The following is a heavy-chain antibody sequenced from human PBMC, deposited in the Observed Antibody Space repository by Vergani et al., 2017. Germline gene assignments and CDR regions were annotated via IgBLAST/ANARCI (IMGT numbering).Heavy chain of an antibody. CDR1: GFTLSNYH. D-gene: IGHD3-16*01. CDR2: IQFDGSNQ. CDR3: AKHFRGWGIDY. Sequence: QVQPVESGGGVVQRGGSLRLPCATSGFTLSNYHMQRIRQGPGKGLEFVAFIQFDGSNQYYANSVKGRFNLSRYFSKNTLYLQMNSLRTDATATYYCAKHFRGWGIDYCCQGTKVIVSS. J-gene: IGHJ4*02. V-gene: IGHV3-30*02.